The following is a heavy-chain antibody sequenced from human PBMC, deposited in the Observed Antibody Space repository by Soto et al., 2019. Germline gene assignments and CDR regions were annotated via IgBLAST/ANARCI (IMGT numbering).Heavy chain of an antibody. Sequence: AVKVSCKASGGTFSSYAISWVRQAPGQGLEWMGGIIPIFGTANYAQKFQGRVTITADKSTSTAYMELSSLRSEDTAVYYCAREAPGYSGYDWGAFDIWGQGTMVTVSS. CDR3: AREAPGYSGYDWGAFDI. J-gene: IGHJ3*02. CDR2: IIPIFGTA. V-gene: IGHV1-69*06. D-gene: IGHD5-12*01. CDR1: GGTFSSYA.